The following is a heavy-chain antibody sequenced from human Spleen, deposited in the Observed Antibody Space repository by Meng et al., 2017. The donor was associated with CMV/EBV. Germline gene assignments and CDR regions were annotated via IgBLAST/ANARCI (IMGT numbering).Heavy chain of an antibody. J-gene: IGHJ4*02. V-gene: IGHV3-13*01. Sequence: GGSLRLSCAASGFTFSSYDMHWVRQATGKGLEWVSAIGTAGDTYYPGSVKGRFTISRENAKNSLYLQMNSLRAGDTAVYYCARDVGYLAFDYWGQGTLVTVSS. D-gene: IGHD2-15*01. CDR2: IGTAGDT. CDR3: ARDVGYLAFDY. CDR1: GFTFSSYD.